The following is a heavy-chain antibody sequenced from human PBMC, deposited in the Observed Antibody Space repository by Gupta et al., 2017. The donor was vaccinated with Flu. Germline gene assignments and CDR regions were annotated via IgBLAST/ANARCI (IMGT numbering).Heavy chain of an antibody. CDR2: IIPIFDTA. D-gene: IGHD2-2*01. V-gene: IGHV1-69*06. CDR1: A. Sequence: AINWGRQAPGQGLEWMGGIIPIFDTANYAQHFQGRVSITADKSTSTTYMELSGLRSDDTAVFYCASPRQGFCSSATCGMDVWGQGTTVTVSS. CDR3: ASPRQGFCSSATCGMDV. J-gene: IGHJ6*02.